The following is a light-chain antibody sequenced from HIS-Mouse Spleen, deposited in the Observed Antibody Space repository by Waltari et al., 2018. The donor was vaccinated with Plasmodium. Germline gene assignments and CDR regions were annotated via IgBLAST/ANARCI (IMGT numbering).Light chain of an antibody. V-gene: IGKV3-11*01. CDR1: QSVSSY. J-gene: IGKJ4*01. CDR3: QQRSNWPRVLT. CDR2: DAS. Sequence: EIVLTQSPATLSLSPGERATLPCRASQSVSSYLAWYQQKPGQAPRLLIYDASNRATGSPARFRGSGSGTDFTLTISSLDPEDFAVYYCQQRSNWPRVLTFGGGTKVEIK.